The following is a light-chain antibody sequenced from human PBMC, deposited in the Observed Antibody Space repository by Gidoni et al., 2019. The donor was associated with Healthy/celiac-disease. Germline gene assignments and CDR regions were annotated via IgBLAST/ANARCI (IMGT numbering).Light chain of an antibody. V-gene: IGKV4-1*01. CDR1: QSVLYSSNNKNY. J-gene: IGKJ1*01. Sequence: DIVMTQSPDSLAVSLGERATINCKSSQSVLYSSNNKNYLAWYQQKPGQPPKLLIYWASTRESGVPDRFSGSGSGTYFTLTISSLQAEDVAVYYCQQYYSTPRTFGQGTKVVIK. CDR2: WAS. CDR3: QQYYSTPRT.